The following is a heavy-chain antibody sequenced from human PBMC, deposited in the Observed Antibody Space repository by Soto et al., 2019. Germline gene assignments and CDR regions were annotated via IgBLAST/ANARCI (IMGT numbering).Heavy chain of an antibody. CDR2: INPNSGGT. D-gene: IGHD2-2*01. CDR3: ATGDCSSTSCYLIHAFDI. CDR1: GYTFTGYY. Sequence: QVQLVQSGAEVKKPGASVKVSCKASGYTFTGYYMHWVRQAPGQGLEWMGWINPNSGGTNYAQKFQGRVTMTRDPSISTAYMELSRLRSDDTAVYYCATGDCSSTSCYLIHAFDIWGQGTMVTVSS. V-gene: IGHV1-2*02. J-gene: IGHJ3*02.